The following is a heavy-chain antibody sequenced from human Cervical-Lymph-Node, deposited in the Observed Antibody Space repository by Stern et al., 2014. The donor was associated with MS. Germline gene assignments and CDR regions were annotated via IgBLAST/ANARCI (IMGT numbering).Heavy chain of an antibody. D-gene: IGHD6-6*01. V-gene: IGHV1-46*02. CDR1: GHSFKNFS. J-gene: IGHJ4*02. Sequence: VQLVESGAEVKKPGASVRVSCKTSGHSFKNFSIHWVRQAPGQGLEWMGMFSPSINITAFTRNFQGRFTLTRDTSSTTVYLELTSLKPEDTAIYYCASPLPFVLWGQGTLVTVSS. CDR3: ASPLPFVL. CDR2: FSPSINIT.